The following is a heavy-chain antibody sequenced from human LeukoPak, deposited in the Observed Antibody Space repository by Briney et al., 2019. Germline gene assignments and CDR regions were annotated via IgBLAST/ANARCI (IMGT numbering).Heavy chain of an antibody. CDR2: ISAHNGDT. Sequence: GASVKVSCKASGYTFTSYGISWVRQAPGQGLEWMGWISAHNGDTNYAQKLQGRVTMTTDTSTSTAYMELRSLRSDDTAVYYCARVGTVTTTYFYYYYMDVWGKGTTVTVSS. J-gene: IGHJ6*03. V-gene: IGHV1-18*01. D-gene: IGHD4-17*01. CDR3: ARVGTVTTTYFYYYYMDV. CDR1: GYTFTSYG.